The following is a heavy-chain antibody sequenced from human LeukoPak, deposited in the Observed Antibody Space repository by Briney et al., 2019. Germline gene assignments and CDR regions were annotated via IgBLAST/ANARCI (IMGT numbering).Heavy chain of an antibody. CDR3: KRDGGSFCDFYY. V-gene: IGHV3-64*02. Sequence: GGSLRLSCVASGFSFRNFAIHWVRQAPGKGLEYVSVINTDGRITYYADSVKGRFTISRDNSKNTVYLQMGSLRGEDMAVYYWKRDGGSFCDFYYWGQGALVTVST. CDR1: GFSFRNFA. D-gene: IGHD1-26*01. CDR2: INTDGRIT. J-gene: IGHJ4*02.